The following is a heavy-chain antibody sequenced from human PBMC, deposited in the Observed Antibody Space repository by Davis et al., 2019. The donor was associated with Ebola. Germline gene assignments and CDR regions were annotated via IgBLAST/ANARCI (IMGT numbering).Heavy chain of an antibody. CDR1: GFDVTSYY. Sequence: PGGSLRLSCAASGFDVTSYYMSWVRQPPGKGLEWLSVIYSGGTTYYADSVKGRFTISREDAKNTLYLQLTSLRADDTAVYYCVRGGRDNIMVVATIPLFENWGPGIQVTVSS. D-gene: IGHD2-15*01. CDR2: IYSGGTT. J-gene: IGHJ4*02. V-gene: IGHV3-53*01. CDR3: VRGGRDNIMVVATIPLFEN.